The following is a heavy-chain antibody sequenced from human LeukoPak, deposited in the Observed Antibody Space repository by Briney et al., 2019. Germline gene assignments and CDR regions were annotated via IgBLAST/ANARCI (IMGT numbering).Heavy chain of an antibody. CDR1: GFTFSSYG. CDR3: ARVYGSGSSGGWAPRSKNYMDV. CDR2: ISGSGGST. J-gene: IGHJ6*03. V-gene: IGHV3-23*01. Sequence: SGGSLRLSCAASGFTFSSYGMSWVRQAPGKGLEWVSAISGSGGSTYYADSVKGRFTISRDNSKNTLYLQMNSLRAEDTAVYYCARVYGSGSSGGWAPRSKNYMDVWGKGTTVTISS. D-gene: IGHD3-10*01.